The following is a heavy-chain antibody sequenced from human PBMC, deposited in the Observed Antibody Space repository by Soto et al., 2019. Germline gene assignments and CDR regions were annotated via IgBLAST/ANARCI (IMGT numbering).Heavy chain of an antibody. CDR2: IKNDGSST. CDR3: ARDRADMVTNYHPMFDY. CDR1: GFTFSSHW. D-gene: IGHD5-18*01. J-gene: IGHJ4*02. V-gene: IGHV3-74*01. Sequence: PGGSLRLSCAASGFTFSSHWMHWLRQLPGKGLVWVSRIKNDGSSTRYADSVKGRFTISRDNARDTLYLQMNSLIAEDTAVYYCARDRADMVTNYHPMFDYWGQGTLVTAPQ.